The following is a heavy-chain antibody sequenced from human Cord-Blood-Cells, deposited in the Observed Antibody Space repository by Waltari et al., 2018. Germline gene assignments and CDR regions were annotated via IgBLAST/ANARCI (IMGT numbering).Heavy chain of an antibody. CDR3: ARGYCSGGSCRRTYYYYYMDV. J-gene: IGHJ6*03. V-gene: IGHV1-69*12. D-gene: IGHD2-15*01. Sequence: QVQLVQSGAEVKKPGSSVKVSCKASGGTFSSYAISWVRQAPGQGLEWMGGIIPSVGRANYAQKFQGRVTITADESTSTAYMELSSLRSEDTAVYYCARGYCSGGSCRRTYYYYYMDVWGKGTTVTVSS. CDR2: IIPSVGRA. CDR1: GGTFSSYA.